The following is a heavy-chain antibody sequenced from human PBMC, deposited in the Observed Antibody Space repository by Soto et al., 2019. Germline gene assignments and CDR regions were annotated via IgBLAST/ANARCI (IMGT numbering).Heavy chain of an antibody. V-gene: IGHV3-48*03. CDR3: GRGQSSRGGGYFDY. CDR2: ISSSGYTI. D-gene: IGHD6-13*01. CDR1: GFTFSSYE. Sequence: EVQLVESGGGLVQPGGSLRLSCAASGFTFSSYEMNWVRQAPGKGLEWVSYISSSGYTIYYADSVKGRFTISRDNAKNSLYLKMNSRRAGDPAVYYCGRGQSSRGGGYFDYWGQGTLVTVSS. J-gene: IGHJ4*02.